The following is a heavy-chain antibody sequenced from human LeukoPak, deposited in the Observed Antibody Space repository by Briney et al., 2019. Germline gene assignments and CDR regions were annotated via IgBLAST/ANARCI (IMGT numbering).Heavy chain of an antibody. Sequence: GGSLRLSCAASGFTFSSYSMNWVRQAPGKGLEWVSSISSSSSYIYYADSVKGRFTISRDNAKNSLSLQMNSLRAEDTAVYYCARVYYGPGSYPSLDYWGQGTLVTVSS. D-gene: IGHD3-10*01. J-gene: IGHJ4*02. CDR1: GFTFSSYS. CDR2: ISSSSSYI. V-gene: IGHV3-21*01. CDR3: ARVYYGPGSYPSLDY.